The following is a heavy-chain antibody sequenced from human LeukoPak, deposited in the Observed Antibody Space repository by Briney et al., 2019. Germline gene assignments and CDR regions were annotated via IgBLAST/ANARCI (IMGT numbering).Heavy chain of an antibody. V-gene: IGHV3-30-3*02. J-gene: IGHJ4*02. D-gene: IGHD4-11*01. Sequence: GGSLRLSCAASGFTFSSYAMHWVRQAPGKGLEWVAVISYDGSNKYYADSVKGRFTISRDNSKNTLYLQMNSLRAEDTAVYYCAKSTTVTTQQRGYFDYWGQGTLVTVSS. CDR1: GFTFSSYA. CDR2: ISYDGSNK. CDR3: AKSTTVTTQQRGYFDY.